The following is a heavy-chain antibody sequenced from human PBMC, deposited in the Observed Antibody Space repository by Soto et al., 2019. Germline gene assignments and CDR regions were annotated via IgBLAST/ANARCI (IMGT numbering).Heavy chain of an antibody. CDR1: GFIVSSYG. D-gene: IGHD3-10*01. CDR3: ANRITMVRGVVYYYGMDV. V-gene: IGHV3-23*01. J-gene: IGHJ6*02. CDR2: ISGSGGST. Sequence: PGGSLRLSCAASGFIVSSYGMSWVRQGPGKGLEWVSAISGSGGSTYYADSVKGRFTISRDNSKNTLYLQTNSLRAEDTAVYYCANRITMVRGVVYYYGMDVWGQGTTVTVSS.